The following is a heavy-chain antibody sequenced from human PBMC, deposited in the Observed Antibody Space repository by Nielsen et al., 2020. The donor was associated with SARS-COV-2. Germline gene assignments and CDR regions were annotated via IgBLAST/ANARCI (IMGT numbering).Heavy chain of an antibody. J-gene: IGHJ4*02. CDR1: GGTFSSYA. D-gene: IGHD6-13*01. V-gene: IGHV1-69*04. Sequence: SVKVSCKASGGTFSSYAISWVRQAPGQGLEWMGRIIPILGIANYAQKFQGRVTITADKSTSTAYMELRSLRSDDTAVYYCARPVSIAAAHFDYWGQGTLVTVSS. CDR2: IIPILGIA. CDR3: ARPVSIAAAHFDY.